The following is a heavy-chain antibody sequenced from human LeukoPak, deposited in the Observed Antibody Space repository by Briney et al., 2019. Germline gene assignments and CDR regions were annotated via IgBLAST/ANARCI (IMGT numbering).Heavy chain of an antibody. D-gene: IGHD5-18*01. V-gene: IGHV3-30*03. CDR1: GFTFSDYG. J-gene: IGHJ4*02. CDR2: VSADGSNK. CDR3: ARARGYSYGYNDY. Sequence: GGSLRLSCEASGFTFSDYGMHWVRQAPGKGLEWVAVVSADGSNKQYADSVKGRFTISRDNSKNTLYLQMNSLRAEDTAVYYCARARGYSYGYNDYWGQGTLVTVSS.